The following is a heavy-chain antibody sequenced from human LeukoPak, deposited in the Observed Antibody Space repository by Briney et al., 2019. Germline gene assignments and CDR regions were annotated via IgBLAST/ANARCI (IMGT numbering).Heavy chain of an antibody. V-gene: IGHV4-59*01. CDR2: IYYSGST. CDR3: ARGRVGATNFDY. D-gene: IGHD1-26*01. Sequence: SETLSLTCTVSGGSISSYYWSWIRQPPGKGLEWIGYIYYSGSTNYNPSLKSRVTISVDTSKNQFSLKLSSVTAADTAVYYCARGRVGATNFDYWGQGTLVTVSS. J-gene: IGHJ4*02. CDR1: GGSISSYY.